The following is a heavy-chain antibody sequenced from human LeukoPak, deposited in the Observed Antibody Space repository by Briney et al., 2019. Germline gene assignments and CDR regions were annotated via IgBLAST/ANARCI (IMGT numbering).Heavy chain of an antibody. CDR3: ARANNDFWSGIPNWFDP. Sequence: SETLSLTCAVSGGSISSGGSSWSWIRQPPGKGLEWIGYIYHSGSTYYNPSLKSRVTISVDRSKNQFSLKLSSVTAADTAVYYCARANNDFWSGIPNWFDPWGQGTLVTVSS. D-gene: IGHD3-3*01. V-gene: IGHV4-30-2*01. CDR1: GGSISSGGSS. J-gene: IGHJ5*02. CDR2: IYHSGST.